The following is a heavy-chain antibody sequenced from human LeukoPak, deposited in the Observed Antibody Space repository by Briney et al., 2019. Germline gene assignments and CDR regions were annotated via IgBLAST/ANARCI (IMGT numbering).Heavy chain of an antibody. V-gene: IGHV3-13*04. CDR3: ARGGYSGFDV. CDR1: GLNFSTYD. D-gene: IGHD5-12*01. J-gene: IGHJ3*01. CDR2: IGKGGDT. Sequence: GGSLRLSCAASGLNFSTYDMHWVRQATGEGLEWVSGIGKGGDTYYVGSVKGRFTISRENAKNSLYLQMNSLRSGDTAVYYCARGGYSGFDVWGQGTVVTVSS.